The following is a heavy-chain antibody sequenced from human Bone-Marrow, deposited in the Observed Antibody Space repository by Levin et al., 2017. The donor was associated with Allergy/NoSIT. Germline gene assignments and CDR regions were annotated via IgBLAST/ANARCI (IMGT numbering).Heavy chain of an antibody. CDR1: GFTFSSYG. CDR2: ISYDGSNK. Sequence: GGSLRLSCAASGFTFSSYGMHWVRQAPGKGLEWVAVISYDGSNKYYADSVKGRFTISRDNSKNTLYLQMNSLRAEDTAVYYCAKRPGTPGQYYFDYWGQGTLVTVSS. D-gene: IGHD1-7*01. J-gene: IGHJ4*02. V-gene: IGHV3-30*18. CDR3: AKRPGTPGQYYFDY.